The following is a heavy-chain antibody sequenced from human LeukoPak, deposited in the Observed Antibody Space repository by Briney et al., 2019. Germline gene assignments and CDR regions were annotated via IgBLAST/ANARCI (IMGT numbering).Heavy chain of an antibody. CDR2: MYYSGST. CDR1: GGSISSYY. V-gene: IGHV4-59*06. D-gene: IGHD2-2*01. Sequence: SETLSLTCTVSGGSISSYYWSWIRQHPGKGLEWIGYMYYSGSTYYNPSLKSRVTISVDTSKNQFSLKLSSVTAADTAVYYCARGWAIVGYCSSTSCAQNWFDPRGQGPLVPVSS. CDR3: ARGWAIVGYCSSTSCAQNWFDP. J-gene: IGHJ5*02.